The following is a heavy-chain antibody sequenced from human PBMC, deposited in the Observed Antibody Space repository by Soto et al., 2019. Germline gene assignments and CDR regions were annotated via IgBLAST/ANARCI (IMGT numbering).Heavy chain of an antibody. CDR3: ARDIVVVVAAKHYDAFDI. CDR1: GYTFTSYG. D-gene: IGHD2-15*01. CDR2: ISAYNGNT. Sequence: QVQLVQSGAEVKKPGASVKVSCKASGYTFTSYGISWVRQAPGQGLEWMGWISAYNGNTNYAQKLQGRVTITTDTSTSTAYMELRSLRSDDTAVYYCARDIVVVVAAKHYDAFDIWGQGTMVTVSS. J-gene: IGHJ3*02. V-gene: IGHV1-18*01.